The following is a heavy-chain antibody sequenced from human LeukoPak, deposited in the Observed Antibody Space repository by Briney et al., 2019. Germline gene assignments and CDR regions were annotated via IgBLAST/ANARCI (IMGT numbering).Heavy chain of an antibody. CDR1: GFTFISYA. J-gene: IGHJ6*03. D-gene: IGHD6-19*01. CDR2: ISYDGSNK. Sequence: PGRSLRLSCAASGFTFISYAMHWVRKAQGKGLELVAVISYDGSNKYYADSVKGRFTISRDNSKNTLYLQMNSQRAEDTAVYYCAREGYSSGWYSTYYYYYYLDVWGKGTTVTVSS. V-gene: IGHV3-30*01. CDR3: AREGYSSGWYSTYYYYYYLDV.